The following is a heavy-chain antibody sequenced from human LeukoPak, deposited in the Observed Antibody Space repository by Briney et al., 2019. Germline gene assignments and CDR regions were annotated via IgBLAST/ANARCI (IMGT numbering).Heavy chain of an antibody. CDR2: INPSGGST. J-gene: IGHJ4*02. Sequence: ASVKVSCKASGYTFTSYYMHWVRQAPGQGLEWMGIINPSGGSTSYAQKFQGRVTMTRDTSTSTVYMELSSLRSEDTAVYYCARDSHRSSYYYDSSGYLDYWGQGTLVTVSS. V-gene: IGHV1-46*01. CDR1: GYTFTSYY. CDR3: ARDSHRSSYYYDSSGYLDY. D-gene: IGHD3-22*01.